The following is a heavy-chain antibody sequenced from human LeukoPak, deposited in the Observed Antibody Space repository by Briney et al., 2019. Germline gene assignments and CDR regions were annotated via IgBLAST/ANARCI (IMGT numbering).Heavy chain of an antibody. CDR3: ARDPTYYYDSSGYYRDY. CDR1: GYTFTGYY. D-gene: IGHD3-22*01. V-gene: IGHV1-2*02. J-gene: IGHJ4*02. CDR2: INPNSVGT. Sequence: EASVKVSCKASGYTFTGYYMHWVRQAPGQGLEWMGWINPNSVGTNYAQKFQGRVTMTRDTSISTAYMELSSLRSEDTAVYYCARDPTYYYDSSGYYRDYWGQGTLVTVSS.